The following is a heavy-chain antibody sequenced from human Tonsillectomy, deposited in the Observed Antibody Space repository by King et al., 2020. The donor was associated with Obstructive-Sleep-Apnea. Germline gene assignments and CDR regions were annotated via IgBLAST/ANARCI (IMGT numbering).Heavy chain of an antibody. CDR2: ISINGIST. J-gene: IGHJ4*02. CDR3: VFGGYNWNDGRPPFDH. Sequence: EVQLVESGGGLVQPGGSLRLSCSASGFTFNKYAMHWVRQAPGEGLDYLSIISINGISTDYADSVKGRFTISRDNSKNMLYLQMNSLRPEDTAVYYCVFGGYNWNDGRPPFDHWGQGTLVTVSS. D-gene: IGHD1-1*01. CDR1: GFTFNKYA. V-gene: IGHV3-64D*09.